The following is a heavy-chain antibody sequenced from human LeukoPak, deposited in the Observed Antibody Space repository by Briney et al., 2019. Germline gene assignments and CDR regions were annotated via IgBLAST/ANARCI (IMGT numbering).Heavy chain of an antibody. CDR3: ARRVVVVAATLIDP. CDR1: GGSISSGGYY. Sequence: SQTLSRTCTVSGGSISSGGYYWSWIRQHPGKGLEWIGYIYYSGSTYYNPSLKSRVTISVDTSKNQFSLKLSSVTAADTAVYYCARRVVVVAATLIDPWGQGTLVTVSS. J-gene: IGHJ5*02. V-gene: IGHV4-31*03. D-gene: IGHD2-15*01. CDR2: IYYSGST.